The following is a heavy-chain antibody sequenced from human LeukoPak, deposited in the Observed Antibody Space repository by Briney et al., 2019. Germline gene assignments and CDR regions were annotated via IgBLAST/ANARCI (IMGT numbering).Heavy chain of an antibody. CDR1: GFTFSSYA. Sequence: GRSLRLSCAASGFTFSSYAMHWVRQAPGKGLEWVAVISYDGSNKYYADSVKGRFTISRDNSKNTLYLQMNSLRAEDTAVYYCAKAQPIPYYDILTGLVSYYFDYWGQGTLVTVSS. CDR2: ISYDGSNK. J-gene: IGHJ4*02. V-gene: IGHV3-30-3*01. D-gene: IGHD3-9*01. CDR3: AKAQPIPYYDILTGLVSYYFDY.